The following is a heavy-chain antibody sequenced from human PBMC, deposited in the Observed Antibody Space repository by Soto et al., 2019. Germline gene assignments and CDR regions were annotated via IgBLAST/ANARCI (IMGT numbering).Heavy chain of an antibody. Sequence: SETLSLTCTVSGGSISSYYWSWIRQPAGKGLEWIGRIYTSGSTNYNPSLKSRVTMSLDTSKNQFSLKLTSVTAADTALYYCARGNCSSPNCYSFSGYYGMDVWGQGTTVTV. CDR3: ARGNCSSPNCYSFSGYYGMDV. J-gene: IGHJ6*02. D-gene: IGHD2-2*01. V-gene: IGHV4-4*07. CDR2: IYTSGST. CDR1: GGSISSYY.